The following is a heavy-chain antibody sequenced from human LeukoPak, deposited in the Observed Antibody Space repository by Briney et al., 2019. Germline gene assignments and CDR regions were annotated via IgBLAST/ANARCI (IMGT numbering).Heavy chain of an antibody. CDR1: GGSISNTNW. Sequence: SGTLSLTCGVSGGSISNTNWWTWVRQPPGKGLEWIGEVNLQGSTNYNPSLKSRVTISVDKSKNQFSLKLSSVTAADTAVYYCASGITMVRGVISWGQGTLVTVSS. CDR3: ASGITMVRGVIS. CDR2: VNLQGST. J-gene: IGHJ4*02. D-gene: IGHD3-10*01. V-gene: IGHV4-4*02.